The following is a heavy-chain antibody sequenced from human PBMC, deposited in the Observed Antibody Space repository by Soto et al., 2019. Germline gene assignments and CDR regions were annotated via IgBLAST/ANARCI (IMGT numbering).Heavy chain of an antibody. CDR3: ARDPQDSTSSQVLDS. J-gene: IGHJ4*02. CDR1: GYTFTTYA. V-gene: IGHV1-18*01. D-gene: IGHD6-6*01. CDR2: ISTYNGNT. Sequence: QVQLVQSGAEVKKPGASVKVSCKASGYTFTTYAISWVRQAPGQGLEWMGRISTYNGNTKYAQKLQGRVTITTDTSTSTAYMELRSLTSDDTAVYYCARDPQDSTSSQVLDSWGKGTLVTVSS.